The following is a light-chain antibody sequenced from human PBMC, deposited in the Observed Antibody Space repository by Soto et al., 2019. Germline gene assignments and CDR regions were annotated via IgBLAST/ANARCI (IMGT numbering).Light chain of an antibody. CDR2: DAY. CDR1: QTVDRY. CDR3: QQRGKWPST. V-gene: IGKV3-11*01. J-gene: IGKJ2*02. Sequence: EIVMTQSPATLSVSPGERATLSCRASQTVDRYVAWYQQKVGQAPRLLIYDAYTRATGVGARFTGSGSATDFSLTITSLEPEDFAVYYCQQRGKWPSTFGPGTKVDIK.